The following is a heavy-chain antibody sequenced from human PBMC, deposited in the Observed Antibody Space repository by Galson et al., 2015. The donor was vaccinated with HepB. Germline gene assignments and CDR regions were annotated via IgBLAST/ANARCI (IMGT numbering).Heavy chain of an antibody. CDR1: GFTFSGSA. V-gene: IGHV3-73*01. CDR3: TRQVPDYYGSGSLYGMDV. D-gene: IGHD3-10*01. J-gene: IGHJ6*02. Sequence: SLRLSCAASGFTFSGSAMHWVRQASGKGLEWVGRIRKKPNSYATAYAASVKGRFTISRDDSKNTAYLQMNSLKTEDTAVYYCTRQVPDYYGSGSLYGMDVWGQGTTVTVSS. CDR2: IRKKPNSYAT.